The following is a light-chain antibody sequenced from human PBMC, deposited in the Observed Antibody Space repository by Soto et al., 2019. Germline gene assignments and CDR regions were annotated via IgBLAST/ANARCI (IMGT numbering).Light chain of an antibody. V-gene: IGKV1-17*01. CDR3: LQHDSYPWT. J-gene: IGKJ1*01. CDR2: AAS. CDR1: LRIRND. Sequence: DIQMTQSPSSLSASVGYRFTITCRASLRIRNDLGWYQHKPGKAPKRLIYAASSLQSGVPSRFSGSGSGTEFTLTISSLQPEDFATYFCLQHDSYPWTFSQGTKVDIK.